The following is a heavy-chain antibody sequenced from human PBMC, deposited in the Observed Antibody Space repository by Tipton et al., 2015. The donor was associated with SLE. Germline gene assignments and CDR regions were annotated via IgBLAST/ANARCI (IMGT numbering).Heavy chain of an antibody. D-gene: IGHD6-13*01. CDR1: GGSISGYY. J-gene: IGHJ3*02. Sequence: LRLSCTVSGGSISGYYWSWIRQPPGKGLEWIGNIYESGNSNYNPSLKSRVTISVDASKNQFSLRLTSLTAADTAVYYCARVVYSFSDAFDIWGQGTLVIVSS. CDR2: IYESGNS. V-gene: IGHV4-59*01. CDR3: ARVVYSFSDAFDI.